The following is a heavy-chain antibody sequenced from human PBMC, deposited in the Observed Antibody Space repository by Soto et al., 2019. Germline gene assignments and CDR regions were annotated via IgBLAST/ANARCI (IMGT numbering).Heavy chain of an antibody. CDR2: IFYSGST. CDR3: ARQDTAPVVGY. V-gene: IGHV4-39*01. J-gene: IGHJ4*02. D-gene: IGHD5-18*01. CDR1: GGCISSRGYY. Sequence: SETLSLTCSVSGGCISSRGYYWGWIRQPPGKGLEWIGSIFYSGSTYYNPSLRSRVTISVDTSKNQFSLKLNSLTAADTAVYYCARQDTAPVVGYWSQGTLLTVSS.